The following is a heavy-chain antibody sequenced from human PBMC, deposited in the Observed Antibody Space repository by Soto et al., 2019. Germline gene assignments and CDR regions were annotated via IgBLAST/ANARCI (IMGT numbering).Heavy chain of an antibody. Sequence: PGGSLRLSCAASGFTFSSYGMQWVRQATGKGLEWVAVVWYDGSNKYYADSVKGRFTISRDNSKNTLYLLMNSLRAEDTAVYYCARDPSDGTEHYFDYWGQGPLVTVSS. CDR3: ARDPSDGTEHYFDY. CDR2: VWYDGSNK. J-gene: IGHJ4*02. V-gene: IGHV3-33*01. CDR1: GFTFSSYG.